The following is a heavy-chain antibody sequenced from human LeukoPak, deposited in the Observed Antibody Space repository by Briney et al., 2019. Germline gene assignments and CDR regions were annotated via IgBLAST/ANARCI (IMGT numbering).Heavy chain of an antibody. CDR1: GGSISSSSYY. D-gene: IGHD2-8*01. V-gene: IGHV4-39*07. Sequence: SETLSLTCTVSGGSISSSSYYWGWIRQPPGKGLEWIGSIYYSGSTYYNPSPKSRVTISVDTSKNQFSLKLSSVTAADTAVYYCARAHQEVYVNYYYYYYMDVWGKGTTVTVSS. CDR2: IYYSGST. CDR3: ARAHQEVYVNYYYYYYMDV. J-gene: IGHJ6*03.